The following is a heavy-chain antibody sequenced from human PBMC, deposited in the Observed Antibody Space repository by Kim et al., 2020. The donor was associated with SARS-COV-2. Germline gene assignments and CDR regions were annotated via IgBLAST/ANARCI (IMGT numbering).Heavy chain of an antibody. CDR1: GFTFNTYG. V-gene: IGHV3-33*01. CDR2: IWYDGSKT. J-gene: IGHJ3*02. CDR3: ARGGREIWQDAFDI. D-gene: IGHD3-16*01. Sequence: GGSLRLSCAASGFTFNTYGMHWVRQAPGKGLEWVAVIWYDGSKTYYGDSVKGRFTISRDKSKNTVYLQMNSLRAADTAVYYCARGGREIWQDAFDIWGQGTMVTVSS.